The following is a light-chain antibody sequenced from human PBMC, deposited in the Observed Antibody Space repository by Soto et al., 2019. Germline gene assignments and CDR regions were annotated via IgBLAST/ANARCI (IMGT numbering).Light chain of an antibody. CDR1: QSVSSN. CDR2: GAS. V-gene: IGKV3-20*01. J-gene: IGKJ4*01. Sequence: NVLTHSPGTLSFSPGEIATLSFRASQSVSSNLAWYQQKPGQAPRLLIYGASSRATGIPDRFSGSGSGTDFTLTISRLEPEDFAVYYCQQYGSSPTFGGGTKVDIK. CDR3: QQYGSSPT.